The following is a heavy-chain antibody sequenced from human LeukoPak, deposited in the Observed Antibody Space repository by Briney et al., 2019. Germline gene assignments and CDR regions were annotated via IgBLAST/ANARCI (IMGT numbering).Heavy chain of an antibody. V-gene: IGHV1-46*01. J-gene: IGHJ4*02. CDR1: GYTFTSYY. D-gene: IGHD3-22*01. Sequence: VASVKVSCKASGYTFTSYYMHWVRQAPGQGLEWMGIINPSGGSTSYAQKFQGRVTMTRDTSTSTVYMELSSLRSEDTAVYYCATLDDTYYYDSSGYSYFDYWGQGTLVTVSS. CDR3: ATLDDTYYYDSSGYSYFDY. CDR2: INPSGGST.